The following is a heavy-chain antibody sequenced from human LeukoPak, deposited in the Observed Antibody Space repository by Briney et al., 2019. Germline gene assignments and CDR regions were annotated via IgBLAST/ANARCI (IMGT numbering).Heavy chain of an antibody. D-gene: IGHD2-21*02. V-gene: IGHV4-34*01. CDR3: ARSDTYCGGDCYALDY. CDR1: GGSFSGYY. CDR2: INHSGST. J-gene: IGHJ4*02. Sequence: PSETLSLTCAVYGGSFSGYYWSWIRQPLGKGLEWIGEINHSGSTNYNPSLKSRVTISVDTSKNQFSLKLSSVTAADTAVYYCARSDTYCGGDCYALDYWGQGTLVTVSS.